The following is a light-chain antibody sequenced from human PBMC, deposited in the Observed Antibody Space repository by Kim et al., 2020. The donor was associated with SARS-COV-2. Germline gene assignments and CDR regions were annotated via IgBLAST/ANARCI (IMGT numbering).Light chain of an antibody. CDR2: EVT. J-gene: IGLJ3*02. V-gene: IGLV2-18*02. CDR1: STDVGAYNR. CDR3: SSFTSSTTWV. Sequence: GQSVSISCTGTSTDVGAYNRVSWYHQPPGTAPNLMIYEVTTRPSGIPDRFSGSKSGNTASLTISGLLAEDEGDYYCSSFTSSTTWVFGGGTQLTVL.